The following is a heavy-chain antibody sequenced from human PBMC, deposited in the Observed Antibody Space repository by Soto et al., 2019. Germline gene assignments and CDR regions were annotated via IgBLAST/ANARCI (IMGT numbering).Heavy chain of an antibody. CDR3: AKDIGLPAAHKGLDYYYGMDV. J-gene: IGHJ6*02. CDR2: ISWNSGSI. D-gene: IGHD2-2*01. V-gene: IGHV3-9*01. CDR1: GFTFDDYA. Sequence: PGGSLRLSCAASGFTFDDYAMHWVRQAPGKGLEWVSGISWNSGSIGYADSVKGRFTISRDNAKNSLYLQMNSLRAGDTALYYCAKDIGLPAAHKGLDYYYGMDVWGQGTTVTVSS.